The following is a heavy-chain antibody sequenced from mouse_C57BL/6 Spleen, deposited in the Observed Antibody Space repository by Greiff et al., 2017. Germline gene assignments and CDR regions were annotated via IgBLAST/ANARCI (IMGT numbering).Heavy chain of an antibody. CDR1: GYAFSSSW. CDR3: ASYDYDDDYYAMDY. CDR2: IYPGDGDT. J-gene: IGHJ4*01. V-gene: IGHV1-82*01. D-gene: IGHD2-4*01. Sequence: QVQLQQSGPELVKPGASVKISCKASGYAFSSSWMNWVKQRPGKGLEWIGRIYPGDGDTNYNGKFKGKATLTADKSSSTAYMQLSSLTSEDSAVYCCASYDYDDDYYAMDYWGQGTSVTVSS.